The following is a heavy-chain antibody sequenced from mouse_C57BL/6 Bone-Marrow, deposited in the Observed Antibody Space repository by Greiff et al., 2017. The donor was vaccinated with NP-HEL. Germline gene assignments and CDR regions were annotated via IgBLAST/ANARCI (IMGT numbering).Heavy chain of an antibody. CDR2: IWTGGGT. CDR3: ARKAHYYSYDWFAY. J-gene: IGHJ3*01. D-gene: IGHD2-12*01. V-gene: IGHV2-9-1*01. CDR1: GFSLTSYA. Sequence: VQLQESGPGLVAPSQSLSITCTVSGFSLTSYAISWVRQPPGKGLEWLGVIWTGGGTNYNSALKSRLCISTNDSKSQVFLKMNSLQTDDTTRYYCARKAHYYSYDWFAYWGHGTLVTVST.